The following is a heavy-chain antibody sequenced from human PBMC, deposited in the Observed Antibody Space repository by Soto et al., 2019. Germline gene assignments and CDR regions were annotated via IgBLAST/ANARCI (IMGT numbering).Heavy chain of an antibody. V-gene: IGHV3-30-3*01. CDR3: ARDLGVSGWFGELFAFDI. CDR1: GFTFSSYA. J-gene: IGHJ3*02. Sequence: GGSLRLSCAASGFTFSSYAMHWVRQAPGKGLEWVAVISYDGSNKYYADSVKGRFTISRDNSKNTLYLQMNSLRAEDTAVYYCARDLGVSGWFGELFAFDIWGQGTMVTVSS. CDR2: ISYDGSNK. D-gene: IGHD3-10*01.